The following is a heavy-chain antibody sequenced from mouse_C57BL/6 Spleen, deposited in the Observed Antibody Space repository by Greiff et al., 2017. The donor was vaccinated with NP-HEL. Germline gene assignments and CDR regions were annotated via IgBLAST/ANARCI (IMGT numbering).Heavy chain of an antibody. CDR2: IYPGSGST. J-gene: IGHJ2*01. CDR1: GYTFTSYW. Sequence: VQLQQPGAELVKPGASVKMSCKASGYTFTSYWITWVKQRPGQGLEWIGDIYPGSGSTNYNEKFKSKATLTVDTSSSTAYMQLSSLTSEDSAVYYCARTTTVEYYFDYWGQGTTLTVSS. CDR3: ARTTTVEYYFDY. V-gene: IGHV1-55*01. D-gene: IGHD1-1*01.